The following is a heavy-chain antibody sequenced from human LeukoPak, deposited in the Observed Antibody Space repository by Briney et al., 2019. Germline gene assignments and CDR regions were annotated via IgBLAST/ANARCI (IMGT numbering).Heavy chain of an antibody. CDR1: GFPFSSHG. CDR2: ISPGGPT. CDR3: ARGARGSGTASDY. D-gene: IGHD3-10*01. Sequence: GGSLRLSCAASGFPFSSHGMNWVRQAPGKGLEWVSGISPGGPTYYADSVKGRFTISRDNAKNTLHLQMNSLRAEDAAVYYCARGARGSGTASDYWGQGTLVTVSS. J-gene: IGHJ4*02. V-gene: IGHV3-23*01.